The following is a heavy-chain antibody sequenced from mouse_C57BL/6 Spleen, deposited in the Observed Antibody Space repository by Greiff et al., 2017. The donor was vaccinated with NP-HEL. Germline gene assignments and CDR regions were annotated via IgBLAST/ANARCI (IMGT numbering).Heavy chain of an antibody. D-gene: IGHD1-1*01. V-gene: IGHV1-81*01. CDR1: GYTFTSYG. CDR2: IYPRSGNT. CDR3: ARGLLLRQTHFDY. Sequence: VQLQESGAELARPGASVKLSCKASGYTFTSYGISWVKQRTGQGLEWIGEIYPRSGNTYYNEKFKGKATLTADKSSSTAYMELRSLTSEDSAVYFCARGLLLRQTHFDYWGQGTTLTVSS. J-gene: IGHJ2*01.